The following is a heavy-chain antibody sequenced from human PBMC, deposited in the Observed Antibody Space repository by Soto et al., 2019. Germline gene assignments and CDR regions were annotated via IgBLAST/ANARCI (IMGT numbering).Heavy chain of an antibody. D-gene: IGHD2-2*01. CDR2: ISGSGDSP. J-gene: IGHJ5*02. V-gene: IGHV3-23*04. CDR1: GFTFRSYA. Sequence: EVQLVESGGGLVQPGGSLRLSCTASGFTFRSYAMSWVRQAPGKGLEWVSSISGSGDSPFYVDSVKGRFTISRDNSKSTLFMEMSSLRADDTAIYYGAKDTAVYGTFVVAYASWGQGSLVTVTS. CDR3: AKDTAVYGTFVVAYAS.